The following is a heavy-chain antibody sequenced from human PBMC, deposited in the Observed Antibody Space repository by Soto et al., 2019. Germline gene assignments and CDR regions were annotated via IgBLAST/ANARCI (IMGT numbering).Heavy chain of an antibody. CDR1: GYTFTSYG. Sequence: GASVKVSCKASGYTFTSYGISWVRQAPGQGLEWIGWISAYNGNTNYAQKFQGRVTITTDTSTSTAYMELRSLRSEDTAVYYCAAVTMDVWGQGTTVTVSS. J-gene: IGHJ6*02. CDR2: ISAYNGNT. D-gene: IGHD3-10*01. CDR3: AAVTMDV. V-gene: IGHV1-18*01.